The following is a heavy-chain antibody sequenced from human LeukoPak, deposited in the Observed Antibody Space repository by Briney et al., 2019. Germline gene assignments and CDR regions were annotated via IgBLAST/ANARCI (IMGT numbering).Heavy chain of an antibody. J-gene: IGHJ4*02. CDR2: INPNSGGT. Sequence: RGASVKVSCKASGYTFTGYYMHWVRQAPGQGLEWMGRINPNSGGTNYAQKFQGGVTMTRDTSISTAYMELSRLRSDDTAVYYCASFRVGATANTYWGQGTLVTVSS. CDR1: GYTFTGYY. D-gene: IGHD1-26*01. V-gene: IGHV1-2*06. CDR3: ASFRVGATANTY.